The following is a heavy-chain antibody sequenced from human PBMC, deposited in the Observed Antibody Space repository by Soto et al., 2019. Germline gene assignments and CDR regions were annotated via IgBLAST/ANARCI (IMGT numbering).Heavy chain of an antibody. CDR3: ASLPYGMDV. Sequence: TSETLSFTCTVSGGSISSGDYYWSWIRQPPGKGLEWIGNIYYSGSTYYNPSLKSRVTISVDTSKNQFSLKLSSVTAADTAVYYCASLPYGMDVWGQGTTVTVSS. J-gene: IGHJ6*02. CDR1: GGSISSGDYY. CDR2: IYYSGST. V-gene: IGHV4-30-4*01.